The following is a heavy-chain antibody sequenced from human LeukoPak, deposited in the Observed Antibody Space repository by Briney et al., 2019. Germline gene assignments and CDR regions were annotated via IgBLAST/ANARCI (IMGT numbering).Heavy chain of an antibody. CDR2: IYYSGST. D-gene: IGHD1-26*01. CDR3: ASLRERSYYARGFDY. CDR1: GGSISSYY. Sequence: SETLSLTCTVSGGSISSYYWSWIRQPPGKGLEWIGSIYYSGSTFYSPSLKSRVTISVDTSKNQFSLKLSSVTAADTAVYYCASLRERSYYARGFDYWGQGTLVTVSS. J-gene: IGHJ4*02. V-gene: IGHV4-59*05.